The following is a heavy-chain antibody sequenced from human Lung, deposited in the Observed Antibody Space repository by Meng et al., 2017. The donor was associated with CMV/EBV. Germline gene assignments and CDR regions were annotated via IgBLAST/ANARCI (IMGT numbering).Heavy chain of an antibody. CDR2: ISGSGDGT. CDR3: AKTRATVVLAAINY. Sequence: EGYLLESGGGLVKPGGSLRLSCAASGLIFRNYAMTWGRKASGKGLEWVSGISGSGDGTYYADSVRGRFTMSRDSSNNTLYLQMNSLRAEDTAIYYCAKTRATVVLAAINYWGQGTLVTVSS. J-gene: IGHJ4*02. CDR1: GLIFRNYA. D-gene: IGHD2-15*01. V-gene: IGHV3-23*01.